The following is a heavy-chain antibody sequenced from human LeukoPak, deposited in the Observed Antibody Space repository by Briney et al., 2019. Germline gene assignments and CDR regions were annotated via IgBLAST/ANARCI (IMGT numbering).Heavy chain of an antibody. J-gene: IGHJ3*02. V-gene: IGHV3-48*03. CDR2: ISSSGSTI. Sequence: GGSLRLSCAASGFTFSSYEMTWVRQAPGKGLEWVSYISSSGSTIYYADSVKGRFTISRDNAKNSLYLQMNSLRAEDTAVYYCARDRVGRPRDAFDIWGQGTMVTVSS. CDR3: ARDRVGRPRDAFDI. D-gene: IGHD3-10*01. CDR1: GFTFSSYE.